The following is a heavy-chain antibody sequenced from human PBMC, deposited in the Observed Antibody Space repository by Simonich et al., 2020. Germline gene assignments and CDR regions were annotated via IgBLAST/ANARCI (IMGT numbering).Heavy chain of an antibody. D-gene: IGHD3-10*01. CDR3: ARDREVYGSGSYYNY. Sequence: EVQLVESGGGLVQPGGSLRLSCAASGFTFSSYWMSWVRQAPGKGLEWVANIKQERSEKYDVDSVKGRFTISRDNAKNSLYLQMNSLRAEDTAVYYCARDREVYGSGSYYNYWGQGTLVTVSS. CDR2: IKQERSEK. J-gene: IGHJ4*02. V-gene: IGHV3-7*01. CDR1: GFTFSSYW.